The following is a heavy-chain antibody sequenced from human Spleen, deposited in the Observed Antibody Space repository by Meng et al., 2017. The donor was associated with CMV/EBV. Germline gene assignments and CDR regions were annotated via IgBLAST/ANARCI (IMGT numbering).Heavy chain of an antibody. CDR2: INPSTGST. Sequence: YTFTSYYMHWVRQAPGQGLEWMGVINPSTGSTSYGQNFQGRVTMTRDTSTSTVYMELGRLRSEDTAVYYCARDLGWYSSSSMDYSDYWGQGTLVTVSS. CDR3: ARDLGWYSSSSMDYSDY. J-gene: IGHJ4*02. D-gene: IGHD6-6*01. V-gene: IGHV1-46*01. CDR1: YTFTSYY.